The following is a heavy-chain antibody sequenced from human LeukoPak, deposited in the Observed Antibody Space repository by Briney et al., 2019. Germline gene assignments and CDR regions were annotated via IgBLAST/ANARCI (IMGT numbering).Heavy chain of an antibody. CDR3: ARGPNYDYVWGSCRYYDY. CDR1: GFTFSSYA. D-gene: IGHD3-16*02. CDR2: ISYDGSNK. J-gene: IGHJ4*02. Sequence: GGSLRLSCAASGFTFSSYAMHWVRQAPGKGLEWVAVISYDGSNKYYADSVKGRFTISRDNSKNTLYLQMNSLRAEDTAVYYCARGPNYDYVWGSCRYYDYWGQGTLVTVSS. V-gene: IGHV3-30-3*01.